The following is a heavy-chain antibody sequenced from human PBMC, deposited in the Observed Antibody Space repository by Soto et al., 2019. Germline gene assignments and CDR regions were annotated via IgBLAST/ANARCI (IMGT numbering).Heavy chain of an antibody. D-gene: IGHD6-6*01. CDR2: INPNSGGT. J-gene: IGHJ3*01. CDR1: GYTFTGYY. Sequence: ASVKVSCKASGYTFTGYYIHWVRQAPGQGLEWMGWINPNSGGTNFAQKFQGRVTVTRDTSISTAYMELTSLRSDDTAVYYCARWEQLVLGFDVWGQGTMVTVSS. CDR3: ARWEQLVLGFDV. V-gene: IGHV1-2*02.